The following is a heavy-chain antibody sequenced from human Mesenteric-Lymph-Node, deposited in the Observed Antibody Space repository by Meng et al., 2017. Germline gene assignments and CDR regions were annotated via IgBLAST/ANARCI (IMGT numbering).Heavy chain of an antibody. J-gene: IGHJ4*02. CDR3: ARDWAKYYDSSGYYSNY. Sequence: GESLKISCAASGFTFSGSAMHWVRQAPGKGLEWVGRIKSKTDGGTTDYAAPVKGRFTISRDDSKNTLYLQMNSLRAEDTAVYYCARDWAKYYDSSGYYSNYWGQGTLVTVSS. CDR1: GFTFSGSA. V-gene: IGHV3-15*01. D-gene: IGHD3-22*01. CDR2: IKSKTDGGTT.